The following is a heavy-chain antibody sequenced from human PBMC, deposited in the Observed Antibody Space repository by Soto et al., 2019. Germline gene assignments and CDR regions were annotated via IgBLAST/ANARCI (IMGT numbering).Heavy chain of an antibody. Sequence: EVRLVESGGALVQPGESLRLSCAASGFTFSTHWMSWARQAPGKGLEWVATIKEDGREKYYVDSVKGRFTVSRDNAKNVLYVQLNILRAEATAVYYCARIIGGRDNAAGYWGQGTLVTVSS. D-gene: IGHD3-10*01. J-gene: IGHJ4*02. V-gene: IGHV3-7*01. CDR1: GFTFSTHW. CDR2: IKEDGREK. CDR3: ARIIGGRDNAAGY.